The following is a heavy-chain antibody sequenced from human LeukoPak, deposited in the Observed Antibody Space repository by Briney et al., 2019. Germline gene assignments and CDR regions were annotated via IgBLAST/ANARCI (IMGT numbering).Heavy chain of an antibody. V-gene: IGHV4-34*01. D-gene: IGHD3-10*01. Sequence: SETLSLTCAAFGGSFSGYYWSWIRQSPGKGLECIGEMNHSGSTNYNPSLKSRVTISVDTSKNQFSLKLSSVTAADTAVYYCARVYGSGGYPPYFYYGMDVWGQGTTVTVSS. CDR3: ARVYGSGGYPPYFYYGMDV. J-gene: IGHJ6*02. CDR1: GGSFSGYY. CDR2: MNHSGST.